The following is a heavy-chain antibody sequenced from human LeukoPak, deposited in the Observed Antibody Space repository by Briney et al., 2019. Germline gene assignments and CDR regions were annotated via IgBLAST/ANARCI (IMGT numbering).Heavy chain of an antibody. D-gene: IGHD6-19*01. CDR1: GGSTTTYY. J-gene: IGHJ4*02. Sequence: SETLSLTCTVSGGSTTTYYWAWIRQPPGKGLEWIGYISYSGYSNNNPSVKSRVTTSLDTSKNQLSLKLTSVTAADSAVYYCAGSSGWSGVLDYWGQGTLVTVSS. CDR2: ISYSGYS. CDR3: AGSSGWSGVLDY. V-gene: IGHV4-59*01.